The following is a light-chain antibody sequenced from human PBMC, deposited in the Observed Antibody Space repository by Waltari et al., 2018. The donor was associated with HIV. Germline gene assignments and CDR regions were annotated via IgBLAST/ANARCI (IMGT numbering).Light chain of an antibody. Sequence: QSVLTQPPSASGTPGQRVTISCSGSSSNIGSNTVNWYQQLPGTAPKLLIYSNNQLPSGVPERFSGSKSGTSASLAISGRQSEDEADYYCAAWDDSLNGPLFGGGTKLTVL. CDR1: SSNIGSNT. CDR3: AAWDDSLNGPL. CDR2: SNN. J-gene: IGLJ3*02. V-gene: IGLV1-44*01.